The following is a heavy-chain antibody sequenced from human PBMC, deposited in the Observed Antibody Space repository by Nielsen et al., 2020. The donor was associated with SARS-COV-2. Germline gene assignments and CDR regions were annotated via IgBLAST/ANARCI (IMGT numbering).Heavy chain of an antibody. CDR2: INVGNGNT. Sequence: ASVKVSCKASGYSFTSYVMHWVWQAPGQRLEWMGWINVGNGNTKYSQKFQGRVTFTRDTSASTAYMELSSLRFEDTAVYYCARERSREYGIDVWGQGTTVTVSS. V-gene: IGHV1-3*01. CDR3: ARERSREYGIDV. D-gene: IGHD1-26*01. J-gene: IGHJ6*02. CDR1: GYSFTSYV.